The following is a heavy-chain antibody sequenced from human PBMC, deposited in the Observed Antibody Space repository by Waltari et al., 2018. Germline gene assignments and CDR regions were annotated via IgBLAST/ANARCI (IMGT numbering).Heavy chain of an antibody. CDR1: GGTFSRSA. Sequence: QVQLVQSGAEVQKPGSSVKVSCTASGGTFSRSAILWVRQAPGQGLGWMGGIIPIFGTANYAQKFQGRVTITADESTSTAYMELSSLRSEDTAVYYCARGGYSSRGYYYYMDVWGKGTTVTVSS. V-gene: IGHV1-69*12. CDR2: IIPIFGTA. D-gene: IGHD6-13*01. J-gene: IGHJ6*03. CDR3: ARGGYSSRGYYYYMDV.